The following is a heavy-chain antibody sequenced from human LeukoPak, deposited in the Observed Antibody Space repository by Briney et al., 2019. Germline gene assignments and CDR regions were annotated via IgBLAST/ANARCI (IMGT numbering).Heavy chain of an antibody. CDR2: IYTSGST. CDR1: GGSISSGRDY. Sequence: SDTLSLTCSVSGGSISSGRDYWSWIRRPAGKGLEWFGRIYTSGSTNYNPSLKNRVTISVDTSKNQFSLKLSSVTAADTAVYYCARTPRTGTTYDYWGQGTLVTVSS. D-gene: IGHD1-1*01. CDR3: ARTPRTGTTYDY. J-gene: IGHJ4*01. V-gene: IGHV4-61*02.